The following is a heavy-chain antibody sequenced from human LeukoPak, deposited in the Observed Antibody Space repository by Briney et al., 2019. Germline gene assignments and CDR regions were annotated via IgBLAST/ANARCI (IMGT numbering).Heavy chain of an antibody. Sequence: SETLSLTCTVSGGSISSTSYYWTWIRQPAGKGLEWIGRIYTTGSTNYNPSLKSRVTISLDTSTNQFSLKLSSVTAADTAVYYCARSGDYYDSSGYYQTGIFDYWGQGTLVTVSS. CDR3: ARSGDYYDSSGYYQTGIFDY. J-gene: IGHJ4*02. V-gene: IGHV4-61*02. CDR2: IYTTGST. CDR1: GGSISSTSYY. D-gene: IGHD3-22*01.